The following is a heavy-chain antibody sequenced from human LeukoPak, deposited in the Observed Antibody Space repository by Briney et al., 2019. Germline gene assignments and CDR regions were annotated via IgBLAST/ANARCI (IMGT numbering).Heavy chain of an antibody. D-gene: IGHD6-19*01. J-gene: IGHJ4*02. CDR3: ARDLGIAVAGTGFDY. CDR1: GDSVSSNSAA. Sequence: SQTLSLTCAISGDSVSSNSAAWNWIRQSPSRGLEWLGRTYYRSKWYNDYAVSMKSRITINPDTSKDQFSLQLNSVTPEDTAVYYCARDLGIAVAGTGFDYWGQGTLVTVSS. V-gene: IGHV6-1*01. CDR2: TYYRSKWYN.